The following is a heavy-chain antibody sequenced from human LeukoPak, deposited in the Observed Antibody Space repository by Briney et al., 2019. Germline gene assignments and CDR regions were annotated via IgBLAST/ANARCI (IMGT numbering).Heavy chain of an antibody. CDR1: EFTFSNYV. V-gene: IGHV3-23*01. J-gene: IGHJ4*02. D-gene: IGHD2-2*01. CDR3: ETRGSSSWTFDS. CDR2: ISGSGGSI. Sequence: PGGSLRLSCAASEFTFSNYVMSWVRQAPGKRLEGVSAISGSGGSIYYADSVKGRFTISRDNSKNTLFLQMNSLRAEDTAVYSCETRGSSSWTFDSRGQGSLVTVSS.